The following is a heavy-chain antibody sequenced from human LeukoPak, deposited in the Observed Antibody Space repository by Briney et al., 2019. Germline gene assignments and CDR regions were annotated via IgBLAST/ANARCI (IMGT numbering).Heavy chain of an antibody. CDR3: ARAAAAADSY. J-gene: IGHJ4*02. D-gene: IGHD6-13*01. Sequence: PGGSLRLSCTASGFTISTYWMSWVRQAPGKGLEWVANINQDGSRKYYVDSVKGRFTISRDNVKNSVYLQMNSLRAEDTAVYSCARAAAAADSYWGRGTLVTVSS. CDR2: INQDGSRK. CDR1: GFTISTYW. V-gene: IGHV3-7*04.